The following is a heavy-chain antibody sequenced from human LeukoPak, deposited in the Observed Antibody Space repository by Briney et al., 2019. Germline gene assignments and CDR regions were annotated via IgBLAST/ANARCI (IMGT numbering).Heavy chain of an antibody. Sequence: GGSLRLSCAASGFTFSSYGMHWVRQAPGKGLEWVAVISYDGSNKYYAESVKGRFTISRDNSKNTLYLQMNSLRAEDTAVYYCAKDKYSSGLLIYSFDSWGQGTLVTVSS. J-gene: IGHJ4*02. CDR2: ISYDGSNK. V-gene: IGHV3-30*18. D-gene: IGHD6-19*01. CDR3: AKDKYSSGLLIYSFDS. CDR1: GFTFSSYG.